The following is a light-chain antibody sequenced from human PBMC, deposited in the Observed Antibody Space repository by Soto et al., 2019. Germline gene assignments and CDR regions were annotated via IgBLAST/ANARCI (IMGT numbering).Light chain of an antibody. J-gene: IGKJ3*01. CDR3: QQRSNWHPIFT. Sequence: EIVLTQSPATLSLSPGERATLSCRASQSVSSYLAWYQQKPGQAPRLLIYDASNRATGIPARFSGSGSGTYFTLTISSLEPEDFAVYYCQQRSNWHPIFTFGPGTKVDIQ. CDR1: QSVSSY. V-gene: IGKV3-11*01. CDR2: DAS.